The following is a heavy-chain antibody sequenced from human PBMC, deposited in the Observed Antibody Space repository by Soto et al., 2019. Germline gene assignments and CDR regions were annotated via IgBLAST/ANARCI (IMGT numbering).Heavy chain of an antibody. CDR2: IGASGGST. D-gene: IGHD3-10*01. V-gene: IGHV3-74*01. CDR1: GFTFSSYW. J-gene: IGHJ4*02. Sequence: PGGSLRLSCAASGFTFSSYWMHWVRQAPGKGLVWVAGIGASGGSTNYADSVKGRFTVSRGNAKNTLYLQMNSLRDEDTALYYCARDPDGSGPNFDYWGQGTLVTVSS. CDR3: ARDPDGSGPNFDY.